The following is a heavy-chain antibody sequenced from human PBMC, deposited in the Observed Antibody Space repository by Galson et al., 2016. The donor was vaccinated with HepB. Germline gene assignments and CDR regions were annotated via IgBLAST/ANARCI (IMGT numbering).Heavy chain of an antibody. CDR2: FRENGGST. CDR1: GFTFSTYA. CDR3: ARDGRQDRGSIFDY. J-gene: IGHJ4*02. V-gene: IGHV3-23*01. D-gene: IGHD6-6*01. Sequence: SLRLSCAASGFTFSTYAMSWVRQSPGKGLEWVSTFRENGGSTYYADSVKGRFTISRDNSKNTLFLQMNSLRADDTAVYYCARDGRQDRGSIFDYWGQGTLVTVSS.